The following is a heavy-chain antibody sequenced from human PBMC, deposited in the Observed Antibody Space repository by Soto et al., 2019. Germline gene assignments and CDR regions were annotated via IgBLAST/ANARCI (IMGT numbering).Heavy chain of an antibody. D-gene: IGHD6-6*01. CDR3: ARGWLDSSSPDY. CDR2: MNPNSGNT. Sequence: GASVKVSCKASGYTFTSYDINSVRQATGQGLEWMGWMNPNSGNTGYAQKFQGRVTMTRNNSISTAYMELSSLRSEDTAVYYCARGWLDSSSPDYWGQGTLVTVSS. J-gene: IGHJ4*02. V-gene: IGHV1-8*01. CDR1: GYTFTSYD.